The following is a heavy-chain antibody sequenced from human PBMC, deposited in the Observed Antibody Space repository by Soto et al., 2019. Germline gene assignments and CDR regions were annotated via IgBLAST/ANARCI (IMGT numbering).Heavy chain of an antibody. D-gene: IGHD6-19*01. CDR3: ARDRSGWYLFGNWFDP. CDR1: GFTFSSYA. V-gene: IGHV3-30-3*01. CDR2: ISYDGSNK. J-gene: IGHJ5*02. Sequence: PGGSLRLSCAASGFTFSSYAMHWVRQAPGKGLEWVAVISYDGSNKYYADSVKGRFTISRDNSKNTLYLQMNSLRAEDTAVYYCARDRSGWYLFGNWFDPWGQGTLVTVSS.